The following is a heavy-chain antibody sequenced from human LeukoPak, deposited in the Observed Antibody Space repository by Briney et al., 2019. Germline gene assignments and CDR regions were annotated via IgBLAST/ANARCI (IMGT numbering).Heavy chain of an antibody. Sequence: SETLSLTCTASGGSISSNNYYWGWIRQPPGKGLEWIGNIYYSGSTYYNPSLKSRVSISVDTSKNQFSLKLSSVTAADTAVYYCQSRFLEWLLDYWGQGTLVTVSS. CDR2: IYYSGST. CDR1: GGSISSNNYY. V-gene: IGHV4-39*01. CDR3: QSRFLEWLLDY. J-gene: IGHJ4*02. D-gene: IGHD3-3*01.